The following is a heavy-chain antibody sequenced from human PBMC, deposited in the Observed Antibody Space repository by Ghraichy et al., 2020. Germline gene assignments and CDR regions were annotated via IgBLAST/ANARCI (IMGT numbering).Heavy chain of an antibody. CDR3: AKGIAAAGEYYYYGMDV. Sequence: LSLTCAASGFTFDDYAMHWVRQAPGKGLEWVSGISWNSGSIGYADSVKGRFTISRDNAKNSLYLQMNSLRAEDTALYYCAKGIAAAGEYYYYGMDVWGQGTTVTVSS. J-gene: IGHJ6*02. D-gene: IGHD6-13*01. CDR2: ISWNSGSI. CDR1: GFTFDDYA. V-gene: IGHV3-9*01.